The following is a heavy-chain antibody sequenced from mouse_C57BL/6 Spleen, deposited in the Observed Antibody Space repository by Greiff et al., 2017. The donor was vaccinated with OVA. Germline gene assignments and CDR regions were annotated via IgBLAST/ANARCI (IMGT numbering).Heavy chain of an antibody. CDR3: ARPYGSSYDWYFDV. V-gene: IGHV1-39*01. CDR2: INPNYGTT. J-gene: IGHJ1*03. Sequence: VHVKQSGPELVKPGASVKISCKASGYSFTDYNMNWVKQSNGKSLEWIGVINPNYGTTSYNQKFKGKATLTVDQSSSTAYMQLNSLTSEDSAVYYCARPYGSSYDWYFDVWGTGTTVTVSS. D-gene: IGHD1-1*01. CDR1: GYSFTDYN.